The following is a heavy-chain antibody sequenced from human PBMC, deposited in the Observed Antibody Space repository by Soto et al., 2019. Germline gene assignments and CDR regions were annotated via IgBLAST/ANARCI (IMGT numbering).Heavy chain of an antibody. V-gene: IGHV4-39*01. J-gene: IGHJ4*02. CDR2: IYYSGST. CDR3: ARLRAVAAYFDY. CDR1: GGSISSSSYY. D-gene: IGHD6-19*01. Sequence: QLQLQESGPGLVKPSETLSLTCTVSGGSISSSSYYWGWIRQPPGKGLEWIGSIYYSGSTYYNPSLKSRVTISVDTSKNQFSLKLSSVTAADTAVYYCARLRAVAAYFDYWGQGTLVTVSS.